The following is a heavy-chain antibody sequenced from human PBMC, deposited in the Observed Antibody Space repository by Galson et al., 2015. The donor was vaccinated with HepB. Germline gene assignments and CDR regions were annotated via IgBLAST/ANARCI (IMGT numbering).Heavy chain of an antibody. CDR1: GYSFTSYW. D-gene: IGHD6-13*01. CDR2: IYPGDSDT. CDR3: ARHGSGSSSPIWYFDL. J-gene: IGHJ2*01. Sequence: QSGAEVKRPGESLKISCKGSGYSFTSYWIGWVRQMPGKGLEWMGIIYPGDSDTRYSPSFQGQVTISADKSISTAYLQWSSLKASDTAMYYCARHGSGSSSPIWYFDLWGRGTLVTVSS. V-gene: IGHV5-51*01.